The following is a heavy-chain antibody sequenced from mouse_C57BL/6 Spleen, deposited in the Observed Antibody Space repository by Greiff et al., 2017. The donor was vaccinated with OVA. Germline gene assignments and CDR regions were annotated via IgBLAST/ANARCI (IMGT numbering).Heavy chain of an antibody. CDR3: ARSDRQPGFAY. Sequence: EVQLQQSGPELVKPGASVKIPCKASGYTFTDYNMDWVKQSHGKSLEWIGDINPNNGGTIYNQKFKGKATLTVDKSSSTAYMELRSLTSEDTAVYYCARSDRQPGFAYWGQGTLVTVSA. D-gene: IGHD3-2*01. J-gene: IGHJ3*01. CDR1: GYTFTDYN. V-gene: IGHV1-18*01. CDR2: INPNNGGT.